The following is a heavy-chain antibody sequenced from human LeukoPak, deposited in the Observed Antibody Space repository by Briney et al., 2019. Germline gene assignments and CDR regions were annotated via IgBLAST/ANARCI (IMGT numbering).Heavy chain of an antibody. CDR3: STYRSSAASY. V-gene: IGHV3-15*01. D-gene: IGHD6-13*01. CDR1: GFTFSDAW. J-gene: IGHJ4*02. CDR2: IKSKTDVGTT. Sequence: GGSLRLPCAASGFTFSDAWMCWVRQAPGKGLEWVGRIKSKTDVGTTDYAAPVKGRFTISRDDSKTTLYLQMDSLKTEDTAVYYCSTYRSSAASYWGQGTLVTVSS.